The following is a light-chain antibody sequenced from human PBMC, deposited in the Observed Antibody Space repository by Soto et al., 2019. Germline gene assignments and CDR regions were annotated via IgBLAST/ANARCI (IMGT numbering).Light chain of an antibody. Sequence: EVVLTQSPGTLSLSPGERATLSCRASESVSSSFLTWYQQKPGQAPRLLIYRTSTRVTGIPARFSGSGSGTDFTLTISRLEPEDFAVYYCQHYGNSLWTFGQGTKVEIK. V-gene: IGKV3-20*01. CDR3: QHYGNSLWT. CDR2: RTS. J-gene: IGKJ1*01. CDR1: ESVSSSF.